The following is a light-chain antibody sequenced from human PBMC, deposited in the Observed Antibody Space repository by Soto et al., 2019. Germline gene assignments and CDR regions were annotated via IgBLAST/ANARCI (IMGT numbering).Light chain of an antibody. CDR1: NIGSKS. CDR2: DDT. Sequence: YELTQPPSVSVAPGQTARITCGGNNIGSKSVHWYRQKPGQAPVLVVSDDTDRPSGIPERFSGSKSANTANLTISGVEGGDEADYYCHLWDIRSDKVLFGGRTKLTV. V-gene: IGLV3-21*02. CDR3: HLWDIRSDKVL. J-gene: IGLJ2*01.